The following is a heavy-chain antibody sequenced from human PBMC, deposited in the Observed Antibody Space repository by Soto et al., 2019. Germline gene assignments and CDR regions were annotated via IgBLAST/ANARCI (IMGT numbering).Heavy chain of an antibody. CDR3: ARGGDGYNYYFVY. CDR1: GGNFTRHA. J-gene: IGHJ4*02. CDR2: IVPIIGVA. D-gene: IGHD5-12*01. V-gene: IGHV1-69*01. Sequence: HVQLVQSGAEVKKPGSSVKVSCKASGGNFTRHAISWVRQSPGHRLEWMGGIVPIIGVANYAQNFQDSFTISADESTSTAYMALTSPKSADTAIYYCARGGDGYNYYFVYWGQGTLGTVSS.